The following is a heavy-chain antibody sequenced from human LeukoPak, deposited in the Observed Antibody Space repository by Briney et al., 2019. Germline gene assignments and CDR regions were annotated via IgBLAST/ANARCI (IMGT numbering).Heavy chain of an antibody. CDR1: GFTFSSYA. J-gene: IGHJ2*01. CDR2: INGGGENT. V-gene: IGHV3-23*01. D-gene: IGHD1-1*01. Sequence: GGSLRLSCAASGFTFSSYAMSWVRQAPGKGPEWVAAINGGGENTYYADSVKGRFTISRDNSKNTLYLQMNSLRAEDTATYYCAKPRAMTTGVGRYFDLWGRGTLVTVSS. CDR3: AKPRAMTTGVGRYFDL.